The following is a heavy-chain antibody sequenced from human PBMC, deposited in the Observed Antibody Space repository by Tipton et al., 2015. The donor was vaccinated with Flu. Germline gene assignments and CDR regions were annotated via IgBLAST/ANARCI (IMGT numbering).Heavy chain of an antibody. CDR3: ARDHTYSYGLSRVPFQYNWFDP. D-gene: IGHD5-18*01. CDR1: GGSISSYY. Sequence: TLSLTCTVSGGSISSYYWSWIRQPPGKGLEWIGYIYYSGSTNYNPSLKSRVTISVDTSKNQFSLKLSSVTAADTAVYYCARDHTYSYGLSRVPFQYNWFDPWGQGTLVPVSS. V-gene: IGHV4-59*01. CDR2: IYYSGST. J-gene: IGHJ5*02.